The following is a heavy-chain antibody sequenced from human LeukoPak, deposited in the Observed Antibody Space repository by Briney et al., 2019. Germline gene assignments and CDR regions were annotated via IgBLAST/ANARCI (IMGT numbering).Heavy chain of an antibody. CDR1: GGSFSGYY. V-gene: IGHV4-59*01. J-gene: IGHJ4*02. D-gene: IGHD3-10*01. CDR2: IYYSGST. Sequence: SETLSLTCAVYGGSFSGYYWSWIRQPPGKGLEWIGYIYYSGSTNYNPSLKSRVTISVDTSKNQFSLKLSSVTAADTAVYYCARDKGVRGVINWGQGTLVTVSS. CDR3: ARDKGVRGVIN.